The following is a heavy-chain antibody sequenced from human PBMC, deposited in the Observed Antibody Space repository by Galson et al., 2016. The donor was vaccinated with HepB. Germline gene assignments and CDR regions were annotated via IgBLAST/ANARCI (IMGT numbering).Heavy chain of an antibody. CDR3: ARHFTRPSLRTAWRTPIGGFDP. V-gene: IGHV4-39*01. CDR1: GGSISSSSYY. CDR2: IYFTGST. D-gene: IGHD3-3*01. J-gene: IGHJ5*02. Sequence: ETLSLTCTVSGGSISSSSYYWGWIRQPPGKGLEWIGSIYFTGSTYYNPSLKSRVTISVDTSKNQFSLKLSSVTAADTAVYYCARHFTRPSLRTAWRTPIGGFDPWGQGTLVTVSS.